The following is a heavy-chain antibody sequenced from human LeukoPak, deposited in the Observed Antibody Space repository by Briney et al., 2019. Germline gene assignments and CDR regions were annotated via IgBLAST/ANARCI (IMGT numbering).Heavy chain of an antibody. D-gene: IGHD1-26*01. Sequence: GGSLRLSCAASGFTFSDYYMSWIRQAPGKGLEWVSYISSSGSTIYYADSVKGRFTISRDNAKNSLYLQMNSLRAEDTAVYYCASPRYSGSYRIDYWGQGTLATVSS. J-gene: IGHJ4*02. CDR3: ASPRYSGSYRIDY. CDR2: ISSSGSTI. CDR1: GFTFSDYY. V-gene: IGHV3-11*01.